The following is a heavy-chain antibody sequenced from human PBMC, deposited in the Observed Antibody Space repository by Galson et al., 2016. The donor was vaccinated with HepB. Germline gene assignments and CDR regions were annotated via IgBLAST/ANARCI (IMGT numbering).Heavy chain of an antibody. J-gene: IGHJ5*01. CDR3: ARDHGDYRYNWFDP. V-gene: IGHV4-34*01. CDR1: GGSFIPYF. D-gene: IGHD4-17*01. Sequence: SETLSLTCSVSGGSFIPYFWSWIRQSPGRGLEWIGEINHSGSASYNPSLMDRVTMSVDTSRSQFSLRLSSVTAADTAIYYCARDHGDYRYNWFDPWGQGTLVTVSS. CDR2: INHSGSA.